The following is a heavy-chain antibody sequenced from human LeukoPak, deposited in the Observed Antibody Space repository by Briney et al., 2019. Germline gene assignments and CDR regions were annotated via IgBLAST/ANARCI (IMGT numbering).Heavy chain of an antibody. J-gene: IGHJ5*02. CDR1: GGTFNSYA. Sequence: FSVKVSCKACGGTFNSYAISWVRQAPGQGLEWMGGVIHIFGKANYAQKFQGRVTITADESTSTAYMELSSLRSEDTAVYYCARDLWGPYCGGDCYSDWFDPWGQGTLVTVSS. CDR3: ARDLWGPYCGGDCYSDWFDP. V-gene: IGHV1-69*13. D-gene: IGHD2-21*02. CDR2: VIHIFGKA.